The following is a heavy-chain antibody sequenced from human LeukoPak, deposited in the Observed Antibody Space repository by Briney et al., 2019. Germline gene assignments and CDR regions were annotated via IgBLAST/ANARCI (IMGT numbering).Heavy chain of an antibody. CDR3: AAVYGGPKMYGQYYYYGMDV. CDR1: GFTFTSSA. V-gene: IGHV1-58*02. CDR2: IVVGSGNT. Sequence: SVKVSCKASGFTFTSSAMQWGRQARGQRLEWIGWIVVGSGNTNYAQKFQERVTITRDMSTSTAYMELSSLRSEDTAVYYCAAVYGGPKMYGQYYYYGMDVWGQGTTVTVSS. D-gene: IGHD4-23*01. J-gene: IGHJ6*02.